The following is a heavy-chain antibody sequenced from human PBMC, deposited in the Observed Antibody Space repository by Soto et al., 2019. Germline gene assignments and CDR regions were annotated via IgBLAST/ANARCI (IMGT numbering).Heavy chain of an antibody. J-gene: IGHJ3*01. Sequence: QVPLEQSGDAVKKPGASVKVSCKASGYNFRNFGITWVRQASGLGLEWLGWISGYNGRTSSARNFRDRVVLTTDTATNTAYMDLRSLTSDDTAIYYCAREGYSSGFDPFDFWGQGTKVTVSS. CDR2: ISGYNGRT. D-gene: IGHD5-18*01. CDR1: GYNFRNFG. CDR3: AREGYSSGFDPFDF. V-gene: IGHV1-18*01.